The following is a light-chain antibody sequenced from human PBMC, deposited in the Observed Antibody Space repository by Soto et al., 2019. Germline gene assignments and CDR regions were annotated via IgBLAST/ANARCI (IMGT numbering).Light chain of an antibody. CDR2: GAS. CDR3: QRYNSWPRT. J-gene: IGKJ1*01. Sequence: EIVLTQSPGTLSLSPGERATLSCRASQSVIKSYLAWYQQKPRQAPSLLIYGASTSATGTADRISGRGSGAVFILISSRLEPEGFAVYYYQRYNSWPRTFGQGGRV. CDR1: QSVIKSY. V-gene: IGKV3-20*01.